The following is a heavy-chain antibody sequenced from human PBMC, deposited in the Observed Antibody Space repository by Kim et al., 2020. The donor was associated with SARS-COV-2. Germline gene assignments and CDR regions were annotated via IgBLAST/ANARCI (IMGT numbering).Heavy chain of an antibody. V-gene: IGHV1-8*01. CDR3: ARAKNKSEYSSGWYFYYYYMDV. J-gene: IGHJ6*03. CDR2: MNPNSGNT. CDR1: GYTFTSYD. D-gene: IGHD6-19*01. Sequence: ASVKVSCKASGYTFTSYDINWVRQATGQGLEWMGWMNPNSGNTGYAQKCQGRVTMTRNTSISTAYMELSSLRSEDTAVYYCARAKNKSEYSSGWYFYYYYMDVWGKGTTVTLS.